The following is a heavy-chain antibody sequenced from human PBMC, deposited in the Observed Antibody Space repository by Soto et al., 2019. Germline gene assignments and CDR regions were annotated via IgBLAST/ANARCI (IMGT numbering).Heavy chain of an antibody. D-gene: IGHD3-10*01. V-gene: IGHV3-23*01. J-gene: IGHJ4*02. CDR3: VLWPPYYFDY. Sequence: EVQLLESVGGSVQGGGSLTRASAAAGVTFSSYAMSCVRQAPGKGLEWVSAISGSGGSTYYADSVKGRFTISRDNSKNTLYLQMNSMRAEDTAVYYCVLWPPYYFDYWGQGTLVTVSS. CDR1: GVTFSSYA. CDR2: ISGSGGST.